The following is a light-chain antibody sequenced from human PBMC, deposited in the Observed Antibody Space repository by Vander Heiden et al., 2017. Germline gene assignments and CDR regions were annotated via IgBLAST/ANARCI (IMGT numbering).Light chain of an antibody. CDR2: AAS. CDR1: QGISSY. CDR3: QELKSYRPT. V-gene: IGKV1-9*01. J-gene: IGKJ1*01. Sequence: DIQLTQSPSFLSASVGDRVTITCRASQGISSYLAWYQQKPGKAPKLLIYAASTLQSGVPSRFSRSGSGTEFTLTISSLQPEDFATYYCQELKSYRPTFAHGINAEMK.